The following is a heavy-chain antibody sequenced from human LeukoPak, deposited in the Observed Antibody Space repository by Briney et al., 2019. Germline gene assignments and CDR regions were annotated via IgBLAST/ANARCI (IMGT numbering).Heavy chain of an antibody. V-gene: IGHV3-53*01. CDR1: GFTVSNNY. D-gene: IGHD3-3*01. CDR2: IYSDGTT. Sequence: GGSLRLSCAASGFTVSNNYMSWVRQAPGKKLEWVSDIYSDGTTFYADSVKGRFTISRDNSKNTLYLQMNSLRAEDTAMYHCARYDFILISYFDLWGRGALVTVSS. J-gene: IGHJ2*01. CDR3: ARYDFILISYFDL.